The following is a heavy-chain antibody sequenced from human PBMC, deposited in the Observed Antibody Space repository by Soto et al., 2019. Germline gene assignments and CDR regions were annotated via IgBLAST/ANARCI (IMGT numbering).Heavy chain of an antibody. V-gene: IGHV4-4*02. CDR3: ARIAVVPSALDP. D-gene: IGHD2-2*01. CDR2: VYHSGSA. Sequence: PSETLSLTCDVSGVSISSSHWWCWLRQPPGKGLEWIGEVYHSGSANYNPSLKSRVSMSVDKSKNQFSLRLTPVTAADTALYFCARIAVVPSALDPWGQGTLVTVSS. J-gene: IGHJ5*02. CDR1: GVSISSSHW.